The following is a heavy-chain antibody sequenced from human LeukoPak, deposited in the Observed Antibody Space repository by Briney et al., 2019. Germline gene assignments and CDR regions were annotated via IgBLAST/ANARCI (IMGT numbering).Heavy chain of an antibody. CDR1: GGTFSSYA. V-gene: IGHV3-23*01. CDR2: ISGSGGST. CDR3: AKDNAKYYDFWSGYAEDFDY. D-gene: IGHD3-3*01. Sequence: SCKASGGTFSSYAISWVRQAPGKGLEWVSAISGSGGSTYYADSVKGRFTISRDNSKNTLYLQMNSLRAEDTAVYYCAKDNAKYYDFWSGYAEDFDYWAREPWSPSPQ. J-gene: IGHJ4*02.